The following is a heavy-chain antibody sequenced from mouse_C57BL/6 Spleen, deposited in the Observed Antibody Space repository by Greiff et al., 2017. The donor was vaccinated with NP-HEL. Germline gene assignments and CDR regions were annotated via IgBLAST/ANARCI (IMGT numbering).Heavy chain of an antibody. CDR3: AGRAMDY. V-gene: IGHV1-50*01. CDR2: IDPSDSYT. CDR1: GYTFTSYW. J-gene: IGHJ4*01. Sequence: VKLQQPGAELVKPGAAVKLSCKASGYTFTSYWMQWVKQRPGQGLEWIGEIDPSDSYTNYNQKFKGKATLTVDTSSSTAYMQLSSLTSEDSAVYYCAGRAMDYWGQGTSVTVSS.